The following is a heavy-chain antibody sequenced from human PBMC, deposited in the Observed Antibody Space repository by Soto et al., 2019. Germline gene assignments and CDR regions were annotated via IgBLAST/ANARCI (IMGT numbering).Heavy chain of an antibody. CDR2: IYYSGST. CDR1: GGSISSYY. Sequence: QVQLQESGPGLVKPSETLSLTCTVSGGSISSYYWSWIRQPPGKGLEWIGYIYYSGSTNYNPSLQWRVPISVDTSKNQFALKLSSVTAADTAVYYCARGPTTVNPPDYWGQGTLVTVSS. J-gene: IGHJ4*02. D-gene: IGHD4-17*01. CDR3: ARGPTTVNPPDY. V-gene: IGHV4-59*01.